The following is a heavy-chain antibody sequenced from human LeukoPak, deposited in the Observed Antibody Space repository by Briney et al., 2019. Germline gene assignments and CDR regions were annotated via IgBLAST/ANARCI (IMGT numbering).Heavy chain of an antibody. V-gene: IGHV3-74*01. Sequence: GGSLRLSCAASGFTFRNNWMHWVRQAPGKGLVWVSRINNDGTETTYADSVRGRFTISRDNAKNTLYLQMNSLKTEDTAVYYCARIIGYSNQFDYWGQGTPVTVSS. J-gene: IGHJ4*02. CDR2: INNDGTET. CDR1: GFTFRNNW. CDR3: ARIIGYSNQFDY. D-gene: IGHD5-18*01.